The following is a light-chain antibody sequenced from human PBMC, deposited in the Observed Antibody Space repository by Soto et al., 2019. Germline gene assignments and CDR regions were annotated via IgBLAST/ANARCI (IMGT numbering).Light chain of an antibody. CDR3: MQALQTPLYT. CDR1: RSLLYRNGYNY. V-gene: IGKV2-28*01. Sequence: DIVLTQSPLSLHVTPGESASISCRSCRSLLYRNGYNYLDWYLQKPGQSPQLLLHLGSYRASGVRYRCSSSGAGTDVTLKISRVEAEDVGIYYCMQALQTPLYTFGHGTRLEIK. J-gene: IGKJ2*01. CDR2: LGS.